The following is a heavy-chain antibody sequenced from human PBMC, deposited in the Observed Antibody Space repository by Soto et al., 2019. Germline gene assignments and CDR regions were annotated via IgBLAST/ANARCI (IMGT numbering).Heavy chain of an antibody. CDR1: GYTLTSYA. V-gene: IGHV1-3*01. D-gene: IGHD4-17*01. CDR2: INAGNGNT. Sequence: ASVKVSCKASGYTLTSYAMHWVRQAPGQRLEWMGWINAGNGNTKYSQKFQGRVTITRDTSASTAYMELSSLRSEDTAVYYCARTVGYYYGMDVWGQGTTVTVSS. CDR3: ARTVGYYYGMDV. J-gene: IGHJ6*02.